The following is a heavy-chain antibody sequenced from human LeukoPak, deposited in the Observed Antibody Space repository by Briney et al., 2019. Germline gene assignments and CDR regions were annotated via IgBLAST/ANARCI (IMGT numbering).Heavy chain of an antibody. D-gene: IGHD2-21*01. CDR3: AKDLATKGNCGGDCYSFDH. Sequence: GGSLRLSCAASRFTFSSYGMHWVRQAPGKGLEWVAYIRFDGSNKDYADSVRGRFTISRDNSKNTLYLQMNSLRAEDTAVYYCAKDLATKGNCGGDCYSFDHWGQGTLVTVS. J-gene: IGHJ4*02. V-gene: IGHV3-30*02. CDR1: RFTFSSYG. CDR2: IRFDGSNK.